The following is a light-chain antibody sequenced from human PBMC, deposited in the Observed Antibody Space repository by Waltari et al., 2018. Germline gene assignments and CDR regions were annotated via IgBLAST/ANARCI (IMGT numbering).Light chain of an antibody. J-gene: IGKJ1*01. Sequence: GDQVPFTCRASESIGTSLAWYQQKSGKAPKLLIYHASTLEGGVPSRFSGSGSGTDFTLTISSLQPDDFATYFCQQYYTYSLWAFGQGTKVETK. V-gene: IGKV1-5*01. CDR3: QQYYTYSLWA. CDR1: ESIGTS. CDR2: HAS.